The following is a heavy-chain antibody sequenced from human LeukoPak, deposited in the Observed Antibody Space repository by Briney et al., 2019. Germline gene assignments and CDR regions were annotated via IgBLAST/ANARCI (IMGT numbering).Heavy chain of an antibody. CDR3: ARDRDYDSSFDY. CDR1: GYTFTGYY. J-gene: IGHJ4*02. Sequence: ASVKVSCKASGYTFTGYYMHWVRQAPGQGLEWMGWINPNSGGTNYAQKFQGRVTMSRDTSISTAYMELSRLRSDDTAVYYCARDRDYDSSFDYWGQGTLVTVSS. D-gene: IGHD3-22*01. CDR2: INPNSGGT. V-gene: IGHV1-2*02.